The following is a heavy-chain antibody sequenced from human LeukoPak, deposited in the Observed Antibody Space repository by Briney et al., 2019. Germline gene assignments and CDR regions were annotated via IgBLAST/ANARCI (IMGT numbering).Heavy chain of an antibody. V-gene: IGHV3-21*01. CDR2: ISSSSSYI. D-gene: IGHD4-11*01. Sequence: GGSLRLSCAASGFTFSSYSMNWVRQAPGKGLEWVSSISSSSSYIYYADSVKGRFTISRDNAKNSLYLQMNSLRAEDTAVYYCAREKRPTVTTDYWGQGTQVTVAS. CDR3: AREKRPTVTTDY. J-gene: IGHJ4*02. CDR1: GFTFSSYS.